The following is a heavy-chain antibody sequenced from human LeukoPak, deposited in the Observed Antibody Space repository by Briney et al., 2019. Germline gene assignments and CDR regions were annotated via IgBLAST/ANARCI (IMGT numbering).Heavy chain of an antibody. V-gene: IGHV3-33*08. D-gene: IGHD3-22*01. J-gene: IGHJ3*02. Sequence: GGSLRLSCAASGFTFSSYAMHWVRQAPGKGLEWVAVIWYDGSNKYYADSVKGRFTISRDNSKNTLYLQMNSLRAEGTAVYYCASLATDDEDDYYDSLDAFDIWGQGTMVTVSS. CDR1: GFTFSSYA. CDR3: ASLATDDEDDYYDSLDAFDI. CDR2: IWYDGSNK.